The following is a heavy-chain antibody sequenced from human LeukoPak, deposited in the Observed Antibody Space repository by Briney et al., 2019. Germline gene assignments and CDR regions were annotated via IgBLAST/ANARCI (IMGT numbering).Heavy chain of an antibody. J-gene: IGHJ5*02. CDR1: GYTFTSYY. Sequence: GASVKVSCTASGYTFTSYYIPRVRHAPGQGLEWMGIINPSGGSTSSAQKYPGRVTMTRDTTTSTVYMELSSLRAEDTGVYYCARDRIIVGSSGRWFDPWGEGTLVTVSS. V-gene: IGHV1-46*01. D-gene: IGHD2-21*01. CDR3: ARDRIIVGSSGRWFDP. CDR2: INPSGGST.